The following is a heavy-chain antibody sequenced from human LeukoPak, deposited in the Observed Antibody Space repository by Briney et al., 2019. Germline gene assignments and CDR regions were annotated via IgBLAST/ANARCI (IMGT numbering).Heavy chain of an antibody. D-gene: IGHD4-11*01. J-gene: IGHJ6*04. V-gene: IGHV3-23*01. Sequence: GGSLRLSCAASGVTFSSYAMSWVRQAPGKGLEWVSAISGSGGSTYYADSVKGRFTNSRDNSKNTLYLQMNSLRAEDTAVYYCAKHSGTVTISPDVWGKGTTVTVSS. CDR1: GVTFSSYA. CDR3: AKHSGTVTISPDV. CDR2: ISGSGGST.